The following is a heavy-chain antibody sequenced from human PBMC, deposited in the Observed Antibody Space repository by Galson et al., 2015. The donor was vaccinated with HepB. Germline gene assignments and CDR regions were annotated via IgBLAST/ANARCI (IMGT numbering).Heavy chain of an antibody. CDR2: ISAYNGNT. J-gene: IGHJ6*02. CDR1: GYTFTSYG. D-gene: IGHD3-10*01. V-gene: IGHV1-18*04. CDR3: AREVRLYYGSGSTPPSGMDV. Sequence: SVKVSCKASGYTFTSYGISWVRQAPGQGLEWMGWISAYNGNTNYAQKLQGRVTMTTDTSTSTAYMELRSLRSDDTAVYYCAREVRLYYGSGSTPPSGMDVWGQGTTVTVSS.